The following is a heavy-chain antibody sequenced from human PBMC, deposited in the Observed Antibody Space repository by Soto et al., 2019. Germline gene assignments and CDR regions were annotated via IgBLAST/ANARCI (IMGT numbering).Heavy chain of an antibody. CDR3: ARSNCSGGSCYSFYGMDV. V-gene: IGHV1-3*01. Sequence: ASGKGSCKDARYAFTSYAMHWVRQAPGQRLEWMGWINAGNGNTKYSQKFQGRVTITRDTSASTAYMELSSLRSEDTAVYYCARSNCSGGSCYSFYGMDVWGQGSTVPVSS. D-gene: IGHD2-15*01. CDR1: RYAFTSYA. CDR2: INAGNGNT. J-gene: IGHJ6*02.